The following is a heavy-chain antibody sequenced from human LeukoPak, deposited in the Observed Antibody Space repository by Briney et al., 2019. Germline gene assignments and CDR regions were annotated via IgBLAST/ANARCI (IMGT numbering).Heavy chain of an antibody. J-gene: IGHJ4*02. D-gene: IGHD7-27*01. Sequence: SGGSRRLSCTTSGFTFSSYALSWVRQAPGKGLEWVSGIRVSGSTYYPDSVTGRFTISRDNSENTLYLQMSGLRAEDTAIYYCAKGTGDTAYYFDFWGQGVLVTVSS. V-gene: IGHV3-23*01. CDR1: GFTFSSYA. CDR2: IRVSGST. CDR3: AKGTGDTAYYFDF.